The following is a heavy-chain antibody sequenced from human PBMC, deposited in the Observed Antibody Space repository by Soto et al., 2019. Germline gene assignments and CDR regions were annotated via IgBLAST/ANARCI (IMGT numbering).Heavy chain of an antibody. Sequence: EVQLLESGGGLVQPGGSLRLSCAASGFSFSAYAMSWFRQAPGKGLEWVSTISASGGSEFYADSVKGRFTVSRDNSRDTLYLQIDSLRAEDTAVHFCAKPIDTADYHYSGMDVWGQGTTVTVSS. CDR3: AKPIDTADYHYSGMDV. D-gene: IGHD5-18*01. V-gene: IGHV3-23*01. CDR2: ISASGGSE. CDR1: GFSFSAYA. J-gene: IGHJ6*02.